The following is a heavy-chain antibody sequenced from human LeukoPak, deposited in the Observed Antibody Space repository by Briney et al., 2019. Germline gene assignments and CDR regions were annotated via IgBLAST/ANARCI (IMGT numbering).Heavy chain of an antibody. V-gene: IGHV4-34*01. CDR1: GGSFSGYY. CDR3: ALHQEEGVVVVAADDAFDI. J-gene: IGHJ3*02. Sequence: PSETLSLTCAVYGGSFSGYYWSRIRQPPGKGLEWIGEINHSGSTNYNPSLKSRVTISVDTSKNQFSLKLSSVTAADTAVYYCALHQEEGVVVVAADDAFDIWGQGTKVTVSS. D-gene: IGHD2-15*01. CDR2: INHSGST.